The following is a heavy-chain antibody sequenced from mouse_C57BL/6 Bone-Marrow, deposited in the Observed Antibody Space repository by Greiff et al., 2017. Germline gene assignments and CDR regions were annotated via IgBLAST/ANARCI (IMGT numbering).Heavy chain of an antibody. CDR1: GFSLTSYG. CDR2: IWRGGST. V-gene: IGHV2-5*01. Sequence: VQRVESGPGLVQPSQSLSITCTVSGFSLTSYGVHWVRQSPGKGLEWLGVIWRGGSTDYNAAFMSRLSITKDNSKSQVFFKMNSLQADDTAIYYCAKNPWHYYAMDYWGQGTSVTVSS. J-gene: IGHJ4*01. CDR3: AKNPWHYYAMDY.